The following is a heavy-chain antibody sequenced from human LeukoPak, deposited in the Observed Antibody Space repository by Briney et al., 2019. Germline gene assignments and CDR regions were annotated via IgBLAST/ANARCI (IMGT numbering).Heavy chain of an antibody. CDR2: INPNSGGT. V-gene: IGHV1-2*02. CDR3: ARDSFPYDFWSGYDPHY. CDR1: GYTFTGYY. J-gene: IGHJ4*02. D-gene: IGHD3-3*01. Sequence: ASVKVSCKASGYTFTGYYMHWVRQAPGQGLEWMGWINPNSGGTNYAQKFQGRVTMTRDTSISTAYMELSRLRSDDTAVYYCARDSFPYDFWSGYDPHYWGQGTLVTVSS.